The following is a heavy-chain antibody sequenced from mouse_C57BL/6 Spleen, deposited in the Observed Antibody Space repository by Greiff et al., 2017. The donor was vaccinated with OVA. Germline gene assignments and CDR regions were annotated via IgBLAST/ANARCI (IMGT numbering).Heavy chain of an antibody. CDR3: AGIYYYGAMDY. V-gene: IGHV1-26*01. D-gene: IGHD1-1*01. Sequence: VQLQQSGPELVKPGASVKISCKASGYTFTDYYMNWVKQSHGKSLEWIGDINPNNGGTSYNQKFKGKATLTVDKSSSTAYMELRSLTSEDSAVYYCAGIYYYGAMDYWGQGTSVTVSS. CDR2: INPNNGGT. CDR1: GYTFTDYY. J-gene: IGHJ4*01.